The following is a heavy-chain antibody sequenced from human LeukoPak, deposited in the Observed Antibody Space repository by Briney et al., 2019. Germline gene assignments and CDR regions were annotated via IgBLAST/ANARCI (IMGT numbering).Heavy chain of an antibody. J-gene: IGHJ4*02. V-gene: IGHV3-48*01. CDR2: ISTGGDII. Sequence: PGGSLRLSCAASGFTFNAYSFNWIRQAPGKGLEWISYISTGGDIIYYADSVKGRFTISRDNAKKSLYLQMNSLRAEDTAVYYCARGACSSTSCSADYWGQGTLVTVSS. CDR1: GFTFNAYS. CDR3: ARGACSSTSCSADY. D-gene: IGHD2-2*01.